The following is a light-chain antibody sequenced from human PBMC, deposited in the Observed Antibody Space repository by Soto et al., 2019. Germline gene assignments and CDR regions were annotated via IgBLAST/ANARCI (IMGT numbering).Light chain of an antibody. CDR1: QSVSSY. V-gene: IGKV3-11*01. J-gene: IGKJ1*01. CDR3: HQRSNWPVT. Sequence: EIVLTQSPATLSLSPGERATLSCRASQSVSSYLAWYQHKPGQAPRLLMYDASTRATGVPARFSASGSGTDFTLAISSLEPEDFAVYYCHQRSNWPVTFGQGTKVE. CDR2: DAS.